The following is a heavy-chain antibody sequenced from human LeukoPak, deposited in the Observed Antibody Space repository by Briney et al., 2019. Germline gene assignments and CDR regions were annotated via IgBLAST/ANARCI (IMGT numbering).Heavy chain of an antibody. CDR2: INHSGST. Sequence: PSETLSLTCAVYGGSFSGYYWSWIRQPPGKGLEWIGEINHSGSTNYNPSLKSRVTISVDTSKNQFSLKLSSVTAADTAVYYCARDGGNYYGSGSYYPHFDYWGQGTLVTVSS. D-gene: IGHD3-10*01. J-gene: IGHJ4*02. CDR1: GGSFSGYY. V-gene: IGHV4-34*01. CDR3: ARDGGNYYGSGSYYPHFDY.